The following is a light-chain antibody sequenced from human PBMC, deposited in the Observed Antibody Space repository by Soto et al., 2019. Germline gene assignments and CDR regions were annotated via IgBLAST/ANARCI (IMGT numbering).Light chain of an antibody. V-gene: IGLV1-51*01. CDR2: DNN. CDR3: GTWDNSLYTGWV. Sequence: QSVLTQPPSVSAAPGQKVTISCSGGASNIGNHHVSWYQQLPGTAPKPLIYDNNERPSGIPDRFSGSKSGTSATLAITGLQTGDEADYYCGTWDNSLYTGWVFGGGTKVTVL. J-gene: IGLJ3*02. CDR1: ASNIGNHH.